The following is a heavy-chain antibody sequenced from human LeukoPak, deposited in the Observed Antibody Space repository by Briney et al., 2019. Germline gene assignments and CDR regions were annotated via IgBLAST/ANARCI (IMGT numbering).Heavy chain of an antibody. Sequence: PGGSLRLSCAASGFTFSGSAVHWVRQASGKGLEWVGRIRSKANSYATAYAASVKGRLTISRDDSKNTAYLQMNSLKTEDTAVYYCTSSTYYYDSRRAAFDIWGQGTMVTVSS. CDR2: IRSKANSYAT. D-gene: IGHD3-22*01. CDR3: TSSTYYYDSRRAAFDI. CDR1: GFTFSGSA. V-gene: IGHV3-73*01. J-gene: IGHJ3*02.